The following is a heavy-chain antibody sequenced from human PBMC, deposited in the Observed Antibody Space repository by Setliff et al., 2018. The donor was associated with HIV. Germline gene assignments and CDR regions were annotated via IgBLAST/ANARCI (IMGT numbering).Heavy chain of an antibody. Sequence: SGPTLVNPTEPLTLTCTVSGFSLSNARMGVSWIRQPPGKALEWLAHIFSIDDKSYSTSLKSRLTVSKDTSKSQVVLTMTNMDPVDTATYYCARIVFGGYRSTWDQDYWGQGTLVTVSS. CDR3: ARIVFGGYRSTWDQDY. CDR1: GFSLSNARMG. V-gene: IGHV2-26*01. CDR2: IFSIDDK. D-gene: IGHD6-13*01. J-gene: IGHJ4*02.